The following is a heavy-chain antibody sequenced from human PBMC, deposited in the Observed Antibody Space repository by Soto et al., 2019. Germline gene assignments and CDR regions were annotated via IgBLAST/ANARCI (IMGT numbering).Heavy chain of an antibody. CDR2: ISGSGGST. J-gene: IGHJ4*02. CDR1: GFTFSSYA. V-gene: IGHV3-23*01. D-gene: IGHD5-18*01. CDR3: AKVSIAQLWLRYYFDY. Sequence: HPGGSLRLSCAASGFTFSSYAMSWVRQAPGKGLEWVSAISGSGGSTYYADSVKGRFTISRDNSKNTLYLQMNSLRAEDTAVYYCAKVSIAQLWLRYYFDYWGQGTLVTVSS.